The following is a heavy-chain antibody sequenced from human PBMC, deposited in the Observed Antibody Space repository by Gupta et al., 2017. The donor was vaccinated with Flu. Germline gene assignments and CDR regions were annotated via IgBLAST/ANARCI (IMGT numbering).Heavy chain of an antibody. D-gene: IGHD2-2*01. CDR3: ARGHLGYCSSTSCPP. CDR2: MNPNSGNT. J-gene: IGHJ5*02. V-gene: IGHV1-8*01. CDR1: SYD. Sequence: SYDINWVRQATGQGLEWMGWMNPNSGNTGYAQKFQGRVTMTRNTSISTAYMELSSLRSEDTAVYYCARGHLGYCSSTSCPPWGQGTLVTVSS.